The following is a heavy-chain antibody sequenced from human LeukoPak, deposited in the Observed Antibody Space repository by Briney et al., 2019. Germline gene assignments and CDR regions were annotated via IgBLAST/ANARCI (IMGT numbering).Heavy chain of an antibody. D-gene: IGHD6-13*01. Sequence: PGGPLRLSCVASGFTFSRYYMHWVRQAPGKGLVWVSRINSDGRSTTYADSVRGRFTVSRDNAKNTLYLQMNSLKVEDTAMYYCTRVFVGDEYSSSGYWGQGTLVTVSS. V-gene: IGHV3-74*01. CDR3: TRVFVGDEYSSSGY. CDR1: GFTFSRYY. CDR2: INSDGRST. J-gene: IGHJ4*02.